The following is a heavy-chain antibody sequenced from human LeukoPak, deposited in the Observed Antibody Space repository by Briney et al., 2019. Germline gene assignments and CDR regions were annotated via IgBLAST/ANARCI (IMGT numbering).Heavy chain of an antibody. D-gene: IGHD3-16*01. CDR3: ARNVDPDY. CDR1: GFTFSSYA. J-gene: IGHJ4*02. CDR2: ISGSGGST. Sequence: PGGSLRLSCAASGFTFSSYAMSWVRQAPGKGLEWVSAISGSGGSTYYADSVKGRFSISRDNSKNTLYLQMISLRAEDTAIYYCARNVDPDYWGQGALVTVSS. V-gene: IGHV3-23*01.